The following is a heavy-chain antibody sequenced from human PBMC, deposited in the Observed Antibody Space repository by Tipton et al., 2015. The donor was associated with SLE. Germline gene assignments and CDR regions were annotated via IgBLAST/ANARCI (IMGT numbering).Heavy chain of an antibody. CDR3: ARSPYSSSSGWFDL. D-gene: IGHD6-13*01. CDR2: IYYSGST. CDR1: GGSISSYY. Sequence: TLSLTCTVSGGSISSYYGSWIRQPPGKGLEWIGYIYYSGSTNYNPSLKSRVTISVDTSKNQFSLKLSSVTAADTAVYYCARSPYSSSSGWFDLWGRGTLVTVSS. J-gene: IGHJ2*01. V-gene: IGHV4-59*01.